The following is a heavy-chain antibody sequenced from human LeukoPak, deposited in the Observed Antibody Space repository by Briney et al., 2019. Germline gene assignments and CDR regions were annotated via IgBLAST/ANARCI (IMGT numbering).Heavy chain of an antibody. J-gene: IGHJ4*02. V-gene: IGHV3-21*01. CDR2: ISSSSSYI. Sequence: GGSLRLSCAASGFTFSSYTMNWVRQAPGKGLEWVSSISSSSSYIYYADSVKGRFTISRDNAKNSLYLQMNSLRAEDTAVYYCARGRRRIAAAGATPPAPYFDYWGQGTLVTVCS. CDR1: GFTFSSYT. D-gene: IGHD6-13*01. CDR3: ARGRRRIAAAGATPPAPYFDY.